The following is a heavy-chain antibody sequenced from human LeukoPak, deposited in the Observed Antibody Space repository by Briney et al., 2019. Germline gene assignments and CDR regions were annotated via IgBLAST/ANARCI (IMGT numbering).Heavy chain of an antibody. J-gene: IGHJ3*01. V-gene: IGHV3-74*01. D-gene: IGHD1-26*01. Sequence: GGSVRLSCAASAFTFSNHWMHWVRQVPGKGLVWVSRINSDGSSTSYADSVKGRFTISRDNAKNTLYLQMNSLRAEDTAVYYCAREKSAWDAPDAFDLWGQGTMVTVSS. CDR2: INSDGSST. CDR1: AFTFSNHW. CDR3: AREKSAWDAPDAFDL.